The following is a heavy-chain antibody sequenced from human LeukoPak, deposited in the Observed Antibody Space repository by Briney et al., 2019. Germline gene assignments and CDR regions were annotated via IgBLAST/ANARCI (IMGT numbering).Heavy chain of an antibody. CDR2: IYYSGST. D-gene: IGHD6-19*01. J-gene: IGHJ3*02. V-gene: IGHV4-28*01. Sequence: PSDTLSLTCAVSGYSISSNNWWAWIRQPPGKGLEWIGYIYYSGSTYYNPYNPSLTSRVTMSVDTSKNQFSLKLDSVTEIDAAMYYCARNQAVAANRGAFDIWGQGTMVTVSS. CDR3: ARNQAVAANRGAFDI. CDR1: GYSISSNNW.